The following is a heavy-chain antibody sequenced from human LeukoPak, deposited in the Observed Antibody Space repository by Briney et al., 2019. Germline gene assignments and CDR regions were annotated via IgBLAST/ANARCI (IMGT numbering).Heavy chain of an antibody. CDR2: INPSGGST. D-gene: IGHD3-9*01. V-gene: IGHV1-46*01. CDR3: ARGRLERYFDWLLGDF. Sequence: ASVKVSCKASGYTFTSYYMHWVRQAPGQGLEWMGIINPSGGSTSYAQKFQGRVTMTRDTSINTAYMELSRLRSDDTAVYYGARGRLERYFDWLLGDFWGRGTLVTVSS. J-gene: IGHJ4*02. CDR1: GYTFTSYY.